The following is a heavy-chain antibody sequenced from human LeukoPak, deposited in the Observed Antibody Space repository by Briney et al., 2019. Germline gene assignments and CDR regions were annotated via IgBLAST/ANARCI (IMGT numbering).Heavy chain of an antibody. J-gene: IGHJ4*02. CDR2: IYYSGSS. V-gene: IGHV4-59*01. CDR3: ATFSGSRPH. D-gene: IGHD1-26*01. Sequence: PSETLSLTCTVSGGSIGTYYWNWFRQPPEKGLEWIGYIYYSGSSNYNPSLKSRVTISVDTSKNQFSLKLSSVTAADTAVYYCATFSGSRPHWRQGTLVTVSS. CDR1: GGSIGTYY.